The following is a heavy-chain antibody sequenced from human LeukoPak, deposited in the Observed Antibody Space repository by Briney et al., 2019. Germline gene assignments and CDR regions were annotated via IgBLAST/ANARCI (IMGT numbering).Heavy chain of an antibody. V-gene: IGHV4-4*07. J-gene: IGHJ6*02. CDR3: ARDLTLYGMDV. CDR1: GGSISGYY. CDR2: IYSSGST. Sequence: TPSETLSLTCTVSGGSISGYYWSWIRQPAGKGLEWIGRIYSSGSTNYNPSLKSRLTMSVDTSKTKFSLKLRSVTAADTAVYYCARDLTLYGMDVWGQGNTVTVSS.